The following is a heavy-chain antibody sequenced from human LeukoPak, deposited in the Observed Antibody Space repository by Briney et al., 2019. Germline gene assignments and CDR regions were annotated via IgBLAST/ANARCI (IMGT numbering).Heavy chain of an antibody. D-gene: IGHD2-15*01. V-gene: IGHV3-53*01. CDR2: IYSGGNT. J-gene: IGHJ4*02. Sequence: GGSLRLSCAASGFTVSSNYMTWVRQAPGKGLEWVSAIYSGGNTYYADSVKGQFTISRDNAKNSLYLQMNSLRAEDTAVYYCARDRYCSGGSCYDVMGYWGQGTLVTVSS. CDR3: ARDRYCSGGSCYDVMGY. CDR1: GFTVSSNY.